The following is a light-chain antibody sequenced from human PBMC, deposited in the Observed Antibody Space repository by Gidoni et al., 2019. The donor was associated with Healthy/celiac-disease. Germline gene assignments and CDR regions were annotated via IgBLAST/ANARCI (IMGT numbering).Light chain of an antibody. CDR3: LQYNNWPFT. V-gene: IGKV3-15*01. Sequence: EIVMTQSPATLSVSPGESATLSCRASQRVNINLAWYQQKPGQAPRLLIYGASTRATGIPARFSGSGSGTEFTLTISSLQSEDFAVYYCLQYNNWPFTFXPXTKVDIK. J-gene: IGKJ3*01. CDR2: GAS. CDR1: QRVNIN.